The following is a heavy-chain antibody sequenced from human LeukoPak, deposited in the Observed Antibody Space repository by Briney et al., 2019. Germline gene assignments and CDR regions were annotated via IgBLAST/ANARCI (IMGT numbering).Heavy chain of an antibody. CDR2: IYTSGST. Sequence: SETLSLTCTVSGGSISSGSYYWRWIRQPAGKGLEWIGRIYTSGSTNYNPSLKSRVTISVDTSKNQFSLKLSSVTAADTAVYYCARVGYYDSSGYYGTDHANWFDPWGQGALVTVSS. D-gene: IGHD3-22*01. CDR3: ARVGYYDSSGYYGTDHANWFDP. V-gene: IGHV4-61*02. J-gene: IGHJ5*02. CDR1: GGSISSGSYY.